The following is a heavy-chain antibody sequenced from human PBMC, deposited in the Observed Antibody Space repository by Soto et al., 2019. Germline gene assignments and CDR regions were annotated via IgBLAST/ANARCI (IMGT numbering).Heavy chain of an antibody. Sequence: GESLKISCKGSGYSFTSYWIGWVRQMPGKGLEWMGIIYPGDSDTRYSPSFQGQVTTSADKSISTAYLQWSSLKASDTAMYYCASQIYGSGTDDAFAIWGQGTMVTVSS. D-gene: IGHD3-10*01. CDR3: ASQIYGSGTDDAFAI. CDR2: IYPGDSDT. J-gene: IGHJ3*02. V-gene: IGHV5-51*01. CDR1: GYSFTSYW.